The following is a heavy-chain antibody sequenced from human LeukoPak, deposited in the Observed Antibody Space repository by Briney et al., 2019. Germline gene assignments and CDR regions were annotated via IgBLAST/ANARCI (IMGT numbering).Heavy chain of an antibody. J-gene: IGHJ4*02. CDR3: ARLVDRYCSGGSCYYFDS. CDR2: IYYSGST. CDR1: GGSISSRSYY. Sequence: PSETLSLTCSVSGGSISSRSYYWGWIRQTPGKGLEWIGSIYYSGSTYYNPSLKSRITVSVYTSKNQFSLKLSSVTAADTAVYYCARLVDRYCSGGSCYYFDSWGQGTLVTVSS. D-gene: IGHD2-15*01. V-gene: IGHV4-39*01.